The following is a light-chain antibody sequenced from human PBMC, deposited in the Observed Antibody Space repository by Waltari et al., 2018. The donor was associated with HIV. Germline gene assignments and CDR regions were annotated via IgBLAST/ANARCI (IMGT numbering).Light chain of an antibody. CDR1: KLGDSF. J-gene: IGLJ2*01. CDR2: EDS. V-gene: IGLV3-1*01. CDR3: QVCDTNIVV. Sequence: SYALTQPPSVSVSPGQTANITCSGAKLGDSFISGYVQKTGHSPVLVMYEDSTRPTGSPDRFSCANSGYTAALIISGTLSTDEGEYVCQVCDTNIVVFGGGTRLTVL.